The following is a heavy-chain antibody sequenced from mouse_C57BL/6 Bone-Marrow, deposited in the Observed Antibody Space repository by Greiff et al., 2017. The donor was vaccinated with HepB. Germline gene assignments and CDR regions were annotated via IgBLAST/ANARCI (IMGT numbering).Heavy chain of an antibody. J-gene: IGHJ2*01. V-gene: IGHV1-53*01. D-gene: IGHD1-1*01. CDR3: ANGCSSLYYFDY. Sequence: QVQLQQSGTELVKPGASVKLSCKASGYTFTSYWMHWVKQRPGQGLEWIGNINPSNGGTNYNEKFKSKATLTVDKSSSTAYMQLSSLTSEDSAVYYCANGCSSLYYFDYWGQGTTLTVSS. CDR1: GYTFTSYW. CDR2: INPSNGGT.